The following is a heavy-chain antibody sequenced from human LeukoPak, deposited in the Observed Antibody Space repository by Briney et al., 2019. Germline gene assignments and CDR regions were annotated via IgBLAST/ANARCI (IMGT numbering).Heavy chain of an antibody. CDR1: GGSISSYY. CDR2: IYYSGST. Sequence: SETLSLTCTVSGGSISSYYWSWIRQPPGKGLEWIGYIYYSGSTNYNPSLKCRVTISVDTSKNQFSLKLSSVTAADTAVYYCARDGGPYYYYYMDVWGKGTTVTVSS. V-gene: IGHV4-59*01. CDR3: ARDGGPYYYYYMDV. J-gene: IGHJ6*03. D-gene: IGHD2-15*01.